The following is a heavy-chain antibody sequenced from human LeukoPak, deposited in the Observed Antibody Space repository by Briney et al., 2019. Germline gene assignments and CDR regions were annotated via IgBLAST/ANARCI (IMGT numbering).Heavy chain of an antibody. J-gene: IGHJ4*02. CDR3: ARNSGSPTYYFDY. D-gene: IGHD1-26*01. CDR1: GFTFITYS. V-gene: IGHV3-21*01. Sequence: GGSLRLSCAASGFTFITYSMNWVRQAPGKGLEWVSSISSSSSYIYYADSVKGRFTISRDNAKNSLYLQMNSLRAEDTAVYYCARNSGSPTYYFDYWGQGTLVTVSS. CDR2: ISSSSSYI.